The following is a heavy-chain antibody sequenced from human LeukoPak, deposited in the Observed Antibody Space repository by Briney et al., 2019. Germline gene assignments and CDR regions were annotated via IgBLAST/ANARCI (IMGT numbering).Heavy chain of an antibody. CDR1: GFTFSSYS. Sequence: GGSLRLSCAASGFTFSSYSMNWVRQAPGKGLEWVSYISSSSSTIYYADSVKGRFTISRDNAKNSLYLQMNSLRAEDTAVYYCAGTPPSESYYYDSSDGNAFDIWGQGTMVTVSS. V-gene: IGHV3-48*04. D-gene: IGHD3-22*01. J-gene: IGHJ3*02. CDR2: ISSSSSTI. CDR3: AGTPPSESYYYDSSDGNAFDI.